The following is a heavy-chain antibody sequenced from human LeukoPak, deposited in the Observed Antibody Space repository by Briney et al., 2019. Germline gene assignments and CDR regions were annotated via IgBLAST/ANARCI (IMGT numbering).Heavy chain of an antibody. J-gene: IGHJ5*02. Sequence: SQTLSLTCTVSGGSISSGGYYRSWIRQPPGKGLEWIGYIYYSGSTNYNPSLKSRVTISVDTSKNQFSLKLSSVTAADTAVYYCATRGLLWFGELFGGNWFDPWGQGTLVTVSS. V-gene: IGHV4-61*08. D-gene: IGHD3-10*01. CDR1: GGSISSGGYY. CDR2: IYYSGST. CDR3: ATRGLLWFGELFGGNWFDP.